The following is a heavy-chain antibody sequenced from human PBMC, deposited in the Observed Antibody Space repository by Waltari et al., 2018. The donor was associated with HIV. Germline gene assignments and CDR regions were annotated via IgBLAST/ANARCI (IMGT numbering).Heavy chain of an antibody. Sequence: EVQLVESGGGVVQRGGSLRLSGAVVGFTFSRSVMSWVRQAPGKGLEWVSYISGSSSTIYYTDSVKGRFTISRDNAKNSLYLQMNSLRAEDTAVYYCARVVYDSSGYWFAYWGQGTLVTVSS. CDR1: GFTFSRSV. CDR2: ISGSSSTI. J-gene: IGHJ4*02. D-gene: IGHD3-22*01. CDR3: ARVVYDSSGYWFAY. V-gene: IGHV3-48*01.